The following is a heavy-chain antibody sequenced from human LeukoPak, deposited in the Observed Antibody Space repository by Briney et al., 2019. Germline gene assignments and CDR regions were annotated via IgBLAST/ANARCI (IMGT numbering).Heavy chain of an antibody. J-gene: IGHJ4*02. CDR1: GYTFTGYY. D-gene: IGHD6-19*01. CDR2: INPSGGST. V-gene: IGHV1-46*01. CDR3: ARVDLYSSGWYSGSYYFNY. Sequence: ASVKVSCKASGYTFTGYYMHWVRQAPGPGLEWMGIINPSGGSTSYAQKFQGRVTMTRDTSTSTVYMELSSLRSEDTAVYYCARVDLYSSGWYSGSYYFNYWGQGTLVTVSS.